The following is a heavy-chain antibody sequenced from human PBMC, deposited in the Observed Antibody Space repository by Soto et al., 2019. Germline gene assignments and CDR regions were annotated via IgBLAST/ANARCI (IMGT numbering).Heavy chain of an antibody. J-gene: IGHJ6*02. CDR3: AREGRDASGMDV. V-gene: IGHV4-59*11. Sequence: SETLSLTGTVCGGSISSHYWSWVRQAPGKGLEWIGHIYYRGITSYNPSLRSRSTISVDTSNNQFSLKLNSVTTSDTAVYYCAREGRDASGMDVFGQGTKVTFSS. CDR2: IYYRGIT. CDR1: GGSISSHY.